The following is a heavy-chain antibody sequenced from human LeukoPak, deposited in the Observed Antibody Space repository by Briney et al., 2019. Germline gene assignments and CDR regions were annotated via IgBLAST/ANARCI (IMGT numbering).Heavy chain of an antibody. CDR3: AKDYYDSSGFVDS. J-gene: IGHJ4*02. CDR2: IQYDGHNE. V-gene: IGHV3-30*02. CDR1: GFTFSSYG. Sequence: QAGGSLRLSCVTSGFTFSSYGMHWVRQAPGKGLEWVAFIQYDGHNEYYIDSVKGRFSISRDNSHNTLYLQMNSLRPEDTAVYYCAKDYYDSSGFVDSWGQGTVVTVSP. D-gene: IGHD3-22*01.